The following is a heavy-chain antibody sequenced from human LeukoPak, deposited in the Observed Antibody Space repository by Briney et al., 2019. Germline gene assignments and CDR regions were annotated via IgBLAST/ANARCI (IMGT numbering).Heavy chain of an antibody. Sequence: GGSLRLSCAASGFTFSSYSMNWVRQAPGKGLEWVSYISSSSSTIYYADSVKGRFTISRDNAKNSLYLQMNSLRAEDAAVYYCARQANYDILTGYQFIDYWGQGTLVTVSS. CDR1: GFTFSSYS. CDR3: ARQANYDILTGYQFIDY. J-gene: IGHJ4*02. CDR2: ISSSSSTI. V-gene: IGHV3-48*01. D-gene: IGHD3-9*01.